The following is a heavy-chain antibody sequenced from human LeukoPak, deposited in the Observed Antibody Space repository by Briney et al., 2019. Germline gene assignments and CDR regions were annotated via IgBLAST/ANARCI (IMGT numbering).Heavy chain of an antibody. CDR1: GFTFSNCA. CDR3: AQGQWLVTTSFDS. CDR2: LSASGGAT. D-gene: IGHD6-19*01. J-gene: IGHJ4*02. Sequence: GGSLRLSCAASGFTFSNCAMNWVRQTPEKGLEWVSGLSASGGATYYADSVKDRFTISRDNSKNTLYLQMSSLRAEDTALYYCAQGQWLVTTSFDSWGQGTLVTVSS. V-gene: IGHV3-23*01.